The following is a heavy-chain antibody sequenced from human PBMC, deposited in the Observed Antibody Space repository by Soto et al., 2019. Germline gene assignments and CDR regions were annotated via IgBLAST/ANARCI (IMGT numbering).Heavy chain of an antibody. CDR3: ARGFGAAAVPDY. CDR2: INHSGST. D-gene: IGHD6-13*01. J-gene: IGHJ4*02. V-gene: IGHV4-34*01. Sequence: SETLSLTCAVYGGSFSGYYWSWIRQPPGKGLEWIGEINHSGSTNYNPSLKSRVTISVATSKNQFSLKLSSVTAADTAVYYCARGFGAAAVPDYWGQGTLVTVSS. CDR1: GGSFSGYY.